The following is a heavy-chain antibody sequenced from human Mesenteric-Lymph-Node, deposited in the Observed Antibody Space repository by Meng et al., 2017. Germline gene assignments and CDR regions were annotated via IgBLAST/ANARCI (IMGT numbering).Heavy chain of an antibody. J-gene: IGHJ6*02. CDR1: GGSISSSSYY. CDR2: IYYSGST. D-gene: IGHD6-13*01. V-gene: IGHV4-39*07. CDR3: ARDTGIDYYYYYGMDV. Sequence: SETLSLTCTVSGGSISSSSYYWGWIRQPPGKGLEWIGSIYYSGSTYSNPSLKSRVTISVDTSKNQFSLKLSSVTAADTAVYYCARDTGIDYYYYYGMDVWGQGTTVTVSS.